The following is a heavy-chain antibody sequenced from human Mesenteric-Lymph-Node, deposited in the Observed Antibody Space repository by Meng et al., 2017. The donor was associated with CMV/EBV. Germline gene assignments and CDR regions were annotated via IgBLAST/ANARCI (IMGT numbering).Heavy chain of an antibody. Sequence: LSLTCAASGFTFSDSYMNWIRQAPGLGLEWVSYISRSGDTRFYADSVKGRFTISRDNSQNTLHLQINSLRAEDTAVYYCARDRGEVTANAFDSWGQGTLVTVSS. CDR2: ISRSGDTR. J-gene: IGHJ4*02. D-gene: IGHD5-18*01. CDR1: GFTFSDSY. V-gene: IGHV3-11*04. CDR3: ARDRGEVTANAFDS.